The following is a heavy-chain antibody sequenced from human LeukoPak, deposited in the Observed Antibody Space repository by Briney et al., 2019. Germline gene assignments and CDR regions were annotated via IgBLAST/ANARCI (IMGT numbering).Heavy chain of an antibody. CDR1: GGSFSGYY. CDR3: ARGRVVVVVAATAYFDY. D-gene: IGHD2-15*01. V-gene: IGHV4-34*01. Sequence: SETLSLTCAVYGGSFSGYYWSWIRQPPGKELEWIGEINHSGSTNYNPSLKSRVTISVDTSKNQFSLKLSSVTAADTAVYYCARGRVVVVVAATAYFDYWGQGTLVTVSS. J-gene: IGHJ4*02. CDR2: INHSGST.